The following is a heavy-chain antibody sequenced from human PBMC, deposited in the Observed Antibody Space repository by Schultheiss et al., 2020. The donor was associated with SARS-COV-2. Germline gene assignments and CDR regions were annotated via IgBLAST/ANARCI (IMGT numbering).Heavy chain of an antibody. J-gene: IGHJ6*02. Sequence: SQTLSLTCTVSGGSISSSSYYWSWIRQPPGKGLEWIGEINHSGSTNYNPSLKSRVTISVDTSKNQFSLKLSSVTAADTAVYYCAREGDSSSSIPYYYYGMDVWGQGTTVTVSS. D-gene: IGHD6-6*01. CDR1: GGSISSSSYY. CDR2: INHSGST. V-gene: IGHV4-39*07. CDR3: AREGDSSSSIPYYYYGMDV.